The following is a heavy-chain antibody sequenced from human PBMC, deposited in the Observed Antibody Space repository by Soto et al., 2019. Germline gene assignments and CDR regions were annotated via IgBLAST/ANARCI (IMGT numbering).Heavy chain of an antibody. V-gene: IGHV3-15*01. J-gene: IGHJ4*02. Sequence: GGSLRLSCAASGFTCSSYAMSWVRQAPGKGLEWVGRIKSKTDGGTTDYAAPVKGRFTISRDDSKNTLYLQMNSLKTEDTAVYYCTTDQGLAYGGPHLNYFDYWGQGTLVTVSS. CDR2: IKSKTDGGTT. D-gene: IGHD5-12*01. CDR1: GFTCSSYA. CDR3: TTDQGLAYGGPHLNYFDY.